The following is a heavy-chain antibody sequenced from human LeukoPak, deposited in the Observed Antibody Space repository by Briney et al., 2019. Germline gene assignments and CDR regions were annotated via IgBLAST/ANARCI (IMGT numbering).Heavy chain of an antibody. Sequence: GGSLRLSCAASGFTFSSYSMNWVRQAPGKGLEWVSSISSSSSYIYYADSVKGRFTTSRHNSKNTLYLQMNSLRAEDTAVYYCARSGTGFYFDYWGQGTLVTVSS. CDR2: ISSSSSYI. CDR3: ARSGTGFYFDY. V-gene: IGHV3-21*04. D-gene: IGHD3-9*01. CDR1: GFTFSSYS. J-gene: IGHJ4*02.